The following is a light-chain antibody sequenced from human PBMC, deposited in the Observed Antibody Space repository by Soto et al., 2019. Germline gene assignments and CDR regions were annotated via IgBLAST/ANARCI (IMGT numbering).Light chain of an antibody. CDR1: SSDVGNYTF. CDR3: GSYAGISTYV. J-gene: IGLJ1*01. Sequence: QSALTQPASVSGSPGQSITISCTGTSSDVGNYTFVSWYQQHPGKAPKLMISEGGKRPSGVSDRFSGSKSGNTASLTISGLQAEDEADYYCGSYAGISTYVFGPGTKVTVL. V-gene: IGLV2-23*01. CDR2: EGG.